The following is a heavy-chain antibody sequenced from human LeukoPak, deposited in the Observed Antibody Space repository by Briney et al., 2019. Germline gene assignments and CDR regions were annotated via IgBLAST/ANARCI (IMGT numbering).Heavy chain of an antibody. V-gene: IGHV4-59*12. J-gene: IGHJ4*02. CDR2: IYYSGST. CDR1: GGSISSYY. CDR3: ARGPGIAAAGFDY. Sequence: SETLSLTCTVSGGSISSYYWSWTRHPPGKGLEWIGYIYYSGSTNYSPSLKSRVTISVDTSKNQFSLKLSSVTAADMAVYYCARGPGIAAAGFDYWGQGTLVTVSS. D-gene: IGHD6-13*01.